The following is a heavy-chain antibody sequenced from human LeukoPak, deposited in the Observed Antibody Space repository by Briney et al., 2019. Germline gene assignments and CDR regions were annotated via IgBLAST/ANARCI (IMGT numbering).Heavy chain of an antibody. CDR2: INHSGST. V-gene: IGHV4-34*01. CDR1: GGSFSGYY. D-gene: IGHD1-1*01. J-gene: IGHJ4*02. CDR3: ARVELERRTFDY. Sequence: NPSETLSLTCAVYGGSFSGYYWSWIRQPPGKGLEWIGEINHSGSTNYNPSLKSRVTISEDTSKNQFSLKLSSVTAADTAVYYCARVELERRTFDYWGQGTLVTVSS.